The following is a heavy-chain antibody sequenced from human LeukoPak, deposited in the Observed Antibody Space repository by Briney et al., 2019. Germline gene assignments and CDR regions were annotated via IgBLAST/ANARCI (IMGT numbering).Heavy chain of an antibody. V-gene: IGHV3-30-3*01. CDR2: ISYDGSNK. Sequence: GGSLRLSCAASGFTFSSYAMHWVRQAPGKGLEWVAVISYDGSNKYYADSVKGRFTISGDNSKNTLYLQMNSLRAEDTAVYYCARDQEGSSGYKGAFDIWGQGTMVTVSS. D-gene: IGHD3-22*01. CDR1: GFTFSSYA. J-gene: IGHJ3*02. CDR3: ARDQEGSSGYKGAFDI.